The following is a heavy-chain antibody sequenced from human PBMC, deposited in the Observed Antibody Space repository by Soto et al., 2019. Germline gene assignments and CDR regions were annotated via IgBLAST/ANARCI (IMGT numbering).Heavy chain of an antibody. CDR3: ARGGSSPSGWFDP. V-gene: IGHV4-38-2*01. J-gene: IGHJ5*02. Sequence: NPSETLSLTCAVSGYSISSGYYWGWIRQPPGKGLEWIGSIYHSGSTYYNPSLKSRVTISVDTSKNQFSLKLSSVTAADTAVYYCARGGSSPSGWFDPWGQGTLVTVSS. CDR1: GYSISSGYY. CDR2: IYHSGST. D-gene: IGHD2-15*01.